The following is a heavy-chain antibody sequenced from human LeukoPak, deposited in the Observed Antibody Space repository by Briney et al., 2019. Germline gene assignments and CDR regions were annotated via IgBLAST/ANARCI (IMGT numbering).Heavy chain of an antibody. J-gene: IGHJ3*02. V-gene: IGHV1-2*02. D-gene: IGHD6-13*01. CDR2: INPNSGGT. CDR1: GYTFTGYY. CDR3: ARSLKQQLALTSFGVSAFDI. Sequence: ASVKVSCKASGYTFTGYYMHWVRQAPGQGLEWMGWINPNSGGTNYAQKFQGRVTMTRDTSISTAYMELSRLRSDDTAVYYCARSLKQQLALTSFGVSAFDIWGQGTMVTVSS.